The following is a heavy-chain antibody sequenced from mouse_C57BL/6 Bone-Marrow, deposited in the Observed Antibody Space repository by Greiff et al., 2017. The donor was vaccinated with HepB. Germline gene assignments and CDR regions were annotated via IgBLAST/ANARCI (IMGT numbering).Heavy chain of an antibody. CDR1: GFTFSDYY. J-gene: IGHJ3*01. CDR3: ARHNYGSSYEFAY. D-gene: IGHD1-1*01. Sequence: EVKLVESGGGLVQPGGSQKLSCAASGFTFSDYYMYWVRQTPEKRLEWVAYISNGGGSTYYPDTVKGRFTISRDNAKNTLYLQMSRLKSEDTAMYYCARHNYGSSYEFAYWGQGTLVTVSA. CDR2: ISNGGGST. V-gene: IGHV5-12*01.